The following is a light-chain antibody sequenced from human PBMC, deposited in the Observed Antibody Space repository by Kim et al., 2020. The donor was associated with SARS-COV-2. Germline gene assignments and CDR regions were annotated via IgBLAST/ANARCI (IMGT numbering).Light chain of an antibody. Sequence: EIVLTQSPATLSLSPGERATLSCRASQSVSSYLAWYQQKPGQAPRLLIYDASNRATGIPARFSGSGSETDFTLTISSPEPEDFAVYYCLQRSTWPPYTFGQGTKLEI. CDR1: QSVSSY. CDR2: DAS. J-gene: IGKJ2*01. CDR3: LQRSTWPPYT. V-gene: IGKV3-11*01.